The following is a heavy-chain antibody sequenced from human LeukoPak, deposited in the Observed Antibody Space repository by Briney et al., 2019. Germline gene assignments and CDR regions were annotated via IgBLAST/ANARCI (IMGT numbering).Heavy chain of an antibody. CDR1: GFTFSSYW. D-gene: IGHD2-21*01. J-gene: IGHJ4*02. CDR2: IKRDGSDK. V-gene: IGHV3-7*01. Sequence: GGSLRLSCAASGFTFSSYWMSWVRQAPGKGLEWVANIKRDGSDKYYVDSVKGQFTISRDNAKNSLYLQLNSLRAEDTAVYYCARHIVGPTMLIEYWGQGILVTVSS. CDR3: ARHIVGPTMLIEY.